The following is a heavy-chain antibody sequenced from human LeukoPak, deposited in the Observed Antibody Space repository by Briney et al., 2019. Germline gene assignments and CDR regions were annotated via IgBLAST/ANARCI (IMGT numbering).Heavy chain of an antibody. V-gene: IGHV4-39*07. CDR3: ARAPIGYHYDSGSYGRLTWFDP. CDR1: GGSITTNNYY. D-gene: IGHD3-10*01. CDR2: ISHNGST. Sequence: PSETLSLTCTVSGGSITTNNYYWSWIRQPPGKGLVWIGEISHNGSTNYNPSLKSRVTISVDTSKNQFSLKLTSVTAADTALYYCARAPIGYHYDSGSYGRLTWFDPWGQGTLVTVSS. J-gene: IGHJ5*02.